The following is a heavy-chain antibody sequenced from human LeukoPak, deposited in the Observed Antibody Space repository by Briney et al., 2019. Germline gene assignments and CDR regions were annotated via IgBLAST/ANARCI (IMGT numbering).Heavy chain of an antibody. D-gene: IGHD6-13*01. CDR1: GFTFSSYA. V-gene: IGHV3-30-3*01. CDR2: ISDDGSKK. CDR3: ARGVGSWTLDY. J-gene: IGHJ4*02. Sequence: PGRSLRLSCAASGFTFSSYAIHWVRQAPGKGLEWVAVISDDGSKKYYADSVKGRFTISRDSSKNMVFLQMNSLRAEDTAVYYCARGVGSWTLDYWGQGTLVTVSS.